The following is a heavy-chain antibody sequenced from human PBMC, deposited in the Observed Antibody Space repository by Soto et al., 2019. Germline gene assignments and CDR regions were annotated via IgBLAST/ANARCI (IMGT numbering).Heavy chain of an antibody. CDR1: GGSISSGGYY. Sequence: SETLSLTCTVSGGSISSGGYYWSWIRQHPGKGLEWIGYIYYSGSTYYNPSLKSRVTISVDTSKNQFSLKLSSVTAEDTAVYYCTSTMDGAFDIWGQGTMVTVSS. CDR3: TSTMDGAFDI. CDR2: IYYSGST. V-gene: IGHV4-31*03. D-gene: IGHD3-10*01. J-gene: IGHJ3*02.